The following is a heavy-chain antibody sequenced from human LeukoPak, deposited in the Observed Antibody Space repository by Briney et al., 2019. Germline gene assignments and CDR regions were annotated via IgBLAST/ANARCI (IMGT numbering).Heavy chain of an antibody. D-gene: IGHD1-26*01. CDR3: AMGYSGSYCLDY. Sequence: GGSLRLSCAASGFTFSSYSMNWVRQAPGKGLEWVSYISRSSSTIYYADSVKGRFTISRDNAKNSLYLQMNSLRAEDTAVYYCAMGYSGSYCLDYWGQGTLVTVSS. J-gene: IGHJ4*02. V-gene: IGHV3-48*04. CDR2: ISRSSSTI. CDR1: GFTFSSYS.